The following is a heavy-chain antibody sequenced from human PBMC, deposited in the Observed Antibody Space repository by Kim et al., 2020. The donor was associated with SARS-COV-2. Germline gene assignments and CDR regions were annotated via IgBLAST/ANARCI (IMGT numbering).Heavy chain of an antibody. CDR3: ARGVSSACTVWYGFYL. V-gene: IGHV4-4*02. J-gene: IGHJ2*01. D-gene: IGHD3-22*01. Sequence: SETLSLTCVVSGVSISSSSCWSWVRQPPGKGLEWIGDVDHSGTTSYNVSLKSRFTISVDKSKNQFSLRLNSVSAADTAVYYCARGVSSACTVWYGFYLWG. CDR1: GVSISSSSC. CDR2: VDHSGTT.